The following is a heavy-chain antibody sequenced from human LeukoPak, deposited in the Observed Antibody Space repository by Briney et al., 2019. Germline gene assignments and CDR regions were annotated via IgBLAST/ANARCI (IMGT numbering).Heavy chain of an antibody. CDR2: ISYDGSNK. CDR1: GFTFSSYA. D-gene: IGHD6-13*01. CDR3: ARLVGSSSWPS. Sequence: QPGRSLRLSCAASGFTFSSYAMHWVRQAPGKGLEWVAVISYDGSNKYYADSVKGRFTISRDNSKNTLYLQMNSLRAEDTAVYYCARLVGSSSWPSWGQGTLVTVSS. V-gene: IGHV3-30-3*01. J-gene: IGHJ5*02.